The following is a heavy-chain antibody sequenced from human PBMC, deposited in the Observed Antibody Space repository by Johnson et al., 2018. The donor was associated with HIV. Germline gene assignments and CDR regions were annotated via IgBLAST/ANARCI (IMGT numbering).Heavy chain of an antibody. CDR2: IKSKTDGGTT. CDR1: GFTFNNAW. CDR3: TTDRATYDAFDI. J-gene: IGHJ3*02. D-gene: IGHD1-26*01. V-gene: IGHV3-15*01. Sequence: VQLVESGGGLVQPGRSLRLSCAASGFTFNNAWMSWVRQAPGKGLEWVGRIKSKTDGGTTDYAAPVKGRFTISRDDSKNTLYLQMNSLKTEDTAVYYCTTDRATYDAFDIWGQGTMVTVSS.